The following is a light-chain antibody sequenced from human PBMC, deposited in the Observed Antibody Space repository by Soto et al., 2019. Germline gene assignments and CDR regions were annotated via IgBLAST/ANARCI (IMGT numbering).Light chain of an antibody. CDR3: QHYNSYSEA. J-gene: IGKJ1*01. V-gene: IGKV1-5*01. CDR1: QGISTY. Sequence: DIQMTQSPSSLSASVGDRVTITCQASQGISTYLNWYHQKPGKAPKLLIYDASSLESGVPSRFSGSGSGTEFTLTISSLQPDDFATYYCQHYNSYSEAFGQGTKVDIK. CDR2: DAS.